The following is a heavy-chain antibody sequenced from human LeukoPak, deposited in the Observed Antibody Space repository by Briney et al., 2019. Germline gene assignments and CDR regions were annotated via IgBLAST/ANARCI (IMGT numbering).Heavy chain of an antibody. J-gene: IGHJ4*02. D-gene: IGHD6-6*01. CDR1: GFTFSSYW. CDR2: IKQDGSEK. Sequence: PGGSLRLSCAASGFTFSSYWMSWVRQAPGKGLEWVSNIKQDGSEKYHVDSVKGRFTISRDNAKSSVYLQMNSLRAEDTAVYYCARVYHSSSGRAIDYWGQGTLVTVSS. V-gene: IGHV3-7*01. CDR3: ARVYHSSSGRAIDY.